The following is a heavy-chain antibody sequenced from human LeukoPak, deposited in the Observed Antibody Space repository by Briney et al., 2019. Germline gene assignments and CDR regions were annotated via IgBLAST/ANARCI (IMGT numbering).Heavy chain of an antibody. Sequence: GGSLRLSCAASGFTFSSYWMSWVRQAPGKGLEWVVNIKQDGSEKYYVGSVKGRFTNSRDNAENSLHLQMNSLRAEDTAVYYCARVGYCSDTSCHAAGWYFDLWGRGTLVTVSS. CDR2: IKQDGSEK. CDR3: ARVGYCSDTSCHAAGWYFDL. J-gene: IGHJ2*01. D-gene: IGHD2-2*01. V-gene: IGHV3-7*01. CDR1: GFTFSSYW.